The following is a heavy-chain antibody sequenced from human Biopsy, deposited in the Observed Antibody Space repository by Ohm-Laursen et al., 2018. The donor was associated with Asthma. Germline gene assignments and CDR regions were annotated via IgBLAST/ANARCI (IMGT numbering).Heavy chain of an antibody. Sequence: SLRLSCAASGFMFRSFGMHWVRQAPGKGLEWVSAITGSGGTTYYADSVRGRFTISRDNSKSTLFLQMDSLSADDTAVYYCAKVGHGYGDYVGYLDPWGQGTLVTVSS. CDR2: ITGSGGTT. CDR3: AKVGHGYGDYVGYLDP. D-gene: IGHD4-17*01. CDR1: GFMFRSFG. J-gene: IGHJ5*02. V-gene: IGHV3-23*01.